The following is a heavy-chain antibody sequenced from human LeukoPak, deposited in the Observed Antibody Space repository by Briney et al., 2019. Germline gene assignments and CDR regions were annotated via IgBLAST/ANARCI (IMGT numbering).Heavy chain of an antibody. Sequence: GVSLRLSCAASGFSFSDYAMAWVRQAPGKGLQWVADITGSCGRTDHADSVRGRFIISRDNSKNKLYLEMNSLRAEDTAIYFCAKDRYCSGGSCYADAFDVWGQGIMVTVSS. CDR3: AKDRYCSGGSCYADAFDV. J-gene: IGHJ3*01. V-gene: IGHV3-23*01. D-gene: IGHD2-15*01. CDR1: GFSFSDYA. CDR2: ITGSCGRT.